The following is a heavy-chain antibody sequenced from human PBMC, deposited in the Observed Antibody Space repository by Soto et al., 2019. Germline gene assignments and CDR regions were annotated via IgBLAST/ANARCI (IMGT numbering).Heavy chain of an antibody. D-gene: IGHD3-3*01. CDR3: AVARGVAYYYGMDV. J-gene: IGHJ6*02. CDR2: IIPIFGTA. V-gene: IGHV1-69*13. Sequence: VKVSCKASGGTFSSYAISWVRQAPGQGLEWMGGIIPIFGTANYAQKFQGRVTITADESTSTAYMELSSLRSEDTAVYYCAVARGVAYYYGMDVWGQGTTVTVSS. CDR1: GGTFSSYA.